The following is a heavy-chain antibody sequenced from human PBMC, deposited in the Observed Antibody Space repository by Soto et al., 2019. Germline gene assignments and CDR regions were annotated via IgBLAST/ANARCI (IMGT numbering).Heavy chain of an antibody. Sequence: SETLSLTCTVSGGSISSYYWSWIRQPPGKGLEWIGYIYYSGSTNYNPSLKSRVTISVDTSKNQFSLKLSSVTAADTAVYYCARAPSDYDFWSGYGGMDVLGQGTTVTVSS. J-gene: IGHJ6*02. CDR1: GGSISSYY. V-gene: IGHV4-59*01. CDR3: ARAPSDYDFWSGYGGMDV. D-gene: IGHD3-3*01. CDR2: IYYSGST.